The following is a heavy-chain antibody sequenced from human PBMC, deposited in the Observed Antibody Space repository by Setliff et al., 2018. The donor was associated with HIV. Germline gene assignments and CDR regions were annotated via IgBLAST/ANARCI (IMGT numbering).Heavy chain of an antibody. CDR1: GASINSGNYY. V-gene: IGHV4-61*02. CDR3: ARAPRTSGVVGYYYYYGMDV. Sequence: KPSETLSLTCTVSGASINSGNYYWSWIRQPAGKGLEWIGRMYTSGSINYNPSLESRVTIALDTPENQFSLKLNSVTAADTAVYYCARAPRTSGVVGYYYYYGMDVWGQGTTVTVSS. D-gene: IGHD2-21*01. CDR2: MYTSGSI. J-gene: IGHJ6*02.